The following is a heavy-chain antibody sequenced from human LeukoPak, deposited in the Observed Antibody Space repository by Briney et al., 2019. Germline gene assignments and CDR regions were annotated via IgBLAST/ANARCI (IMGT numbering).Heavy chain of an antibody. CDR3: TKQLGYCSDGSCYFPY. CDR1: GFTFSSSA. CDR2: ISNNGGYT. D-gene: IGHD2-15*01. Sequence: GGSLRLSCAASGFTFSSSAMSWVRQAPGKGLEWVSAISNNGGYTYYADSVQGRFTISRDNSKSTLCLQMNSLRAEDTAVYYCTKQLGYCSDGSCYFPYWGQGTLVTVSS. J-gene: IGHJ4*02. V-gene: IGHV3-23*01.